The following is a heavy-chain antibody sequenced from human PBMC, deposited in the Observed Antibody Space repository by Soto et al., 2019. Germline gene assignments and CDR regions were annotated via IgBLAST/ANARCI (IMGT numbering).Heavy chain of an antibody. Sequence: QVQLVESGGGVVQPGRSLRLSCAASGFTYSSYAMYWVRQAPGKGLEWVAVISYDGNNKYYADSVKGRFTISRDNSKNMLYLQMNSLRAEDTAVYYCARAGCDGGSCYTLVGLRYGMDVWGQGTTVTVSS. V-gene: IGHV3-30-3*01. CDR2: ISYDGNNK. J-gene: IGHJ6*02. CDR3: ARAGCDGGSCYTLVGLRYGMDV. CDR1: GFTYSSYA. D-gene: IGHD2-15*01.